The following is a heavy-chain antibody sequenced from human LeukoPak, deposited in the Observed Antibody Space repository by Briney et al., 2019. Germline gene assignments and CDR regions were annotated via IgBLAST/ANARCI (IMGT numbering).Heavy chain of an antibody. J-gene: IGHJ4*02. CDR1: GFTFSGSA. CDR2: MRSKANSAAT. D-gene: IGHD3-22*01. CDR3: TRHSDSSAV. V-gene: IGHV3-73*01. Sequence: GGSLRLSCAASGFTFSGSAMHWVRQASGKGLEWVGRMRSKANSAATAYVASVKGRFTISRDDSKNTAYLQMNSLKTEDTAVYYCTRHSDSSAVGGQGTLVTVSS.